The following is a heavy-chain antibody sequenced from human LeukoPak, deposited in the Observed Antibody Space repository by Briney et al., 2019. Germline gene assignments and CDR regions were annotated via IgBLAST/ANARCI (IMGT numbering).Heavy chain of an antibody. CDR2: IYYSGST. CDR1: GGSISSYY. V-gene: IGHV4-59*01. CDR3: TRDSSGWYHWFDP. Sequence: SETLSLTCTVSGGSISSYYWSWIRQPPGKGLEWIGYIYYSGSTNYNPSLKSRVTISVDTSKNQFSLKLSSVTAADTAVYYCTRDSSGWYHWFDPWGQGTLVTVSS. D-gene: IGHD6-19*01. J-gene: IGHJ5*02.